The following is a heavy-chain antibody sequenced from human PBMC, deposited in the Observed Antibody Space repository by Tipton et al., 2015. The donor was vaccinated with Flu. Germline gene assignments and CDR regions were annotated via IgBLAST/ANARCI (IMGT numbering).Heavy chain of an antibody. CDR3: ASGPRRYAGADH. CDR2: IYYTGYP. CDR1: GGSISSSSHY. V-gene: IGHV4-39*07. D-gene: IGHD2-8*02. Sequence: LRLSCTVSGGSISSSSHYWGWIRQAPGRGLEWVGSIYYTGYPYYNSSLKSRLAMSIDTSKKQFSLKLISVTAADTAVYYCASGPRRYAGADHWGQGTLVTVSS. J-gene: IGHJ4*02.